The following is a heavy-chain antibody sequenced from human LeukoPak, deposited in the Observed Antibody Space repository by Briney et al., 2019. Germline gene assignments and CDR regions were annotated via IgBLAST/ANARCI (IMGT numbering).Heavy chain of an antibody. V-gene: IGHV3-73*01. D-gene: IGHD3-3*01. CDR2: IRSKVNSHAT. CDR3: AKAPSGYADY. CDR1: GFIFSGAA. Sequence: PGGSLRLSCEASGFIFSGAAIHWVRQASGQGLEWVGHIRSKVNSHATTYAASVKGRFTISRDDPKNTAFLQMTSLKTEDTAVYYCAKAPSGYADYWGQGTLVTVSS. J-gene: IGHJ4*02.